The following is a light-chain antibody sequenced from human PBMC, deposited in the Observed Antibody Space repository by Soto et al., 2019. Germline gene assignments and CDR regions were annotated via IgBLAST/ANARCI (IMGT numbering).Light chain of an antibody. CDR1: QSVSSSR. Sequence: EIVLTQSPGTLSLSPGERATLSCRASQSVSSSRFAWYQQKPGQAPRLLIYGASIRATDIPDRFSGSGSGSDFTLTISGLEPEDFAVYYCQQYDSIPRTFGQGTNVEIK. CDR2: GAS. V-gene: IGKV3-20*01. CDR3: QQYDSIPRT. J-gene: IGKJ1*01.